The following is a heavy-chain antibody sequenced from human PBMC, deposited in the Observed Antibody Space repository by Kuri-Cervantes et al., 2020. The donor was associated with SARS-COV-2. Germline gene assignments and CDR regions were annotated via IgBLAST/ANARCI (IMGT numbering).Heavy chain of an antibody. Sequence: GSLRLSCTVSGGSISSYYWSWIRQPAGKGLEWIGYIYYSGSTNYNPSLKSRVTISVDTSKNQFSLKLSSVTAADTAVYYCARVSANYYDSSGYITTAPSYFDYWGQGTLVTVSS. CDR1: GGSISSYY. CDR2: IYYSGST. V-gene: IGHV4-59*01. D-gene: IGHD3-22*01. CDR3: ARVSANYYDSSGYITTAPSYFDY. J-gene: IGHJ4*02.